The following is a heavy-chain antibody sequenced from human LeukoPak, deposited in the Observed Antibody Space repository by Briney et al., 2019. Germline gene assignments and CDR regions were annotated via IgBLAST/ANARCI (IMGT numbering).Heavy chain of an antibody. CDR3: AKVYRNFDWLSLFFDY. Sequence: GGSLRLSCAASGFTFSSYAMSWVRQAPGKGLGWVSAISGSGGSTYYADSVKGRFTISRDNSKNTLYLQMNSLRAEDTAVYYCAKVYRNFDWLSLFFDYWGQGTLVTVSS. CDR2: ISGSGGST. D-gene: IGHD3-9*01. J-gene: IGHJ4*02. V-gene: IGHV3-23*01. CDR1: GFTFSSYA.